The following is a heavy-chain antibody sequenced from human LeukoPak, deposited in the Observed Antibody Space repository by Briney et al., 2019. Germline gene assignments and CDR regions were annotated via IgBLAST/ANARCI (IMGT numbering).Heavy chain of an antibody. V-gene: IGHV3-74*01. D-gene: IGHD6-6*01. CDR2: ISPTGSTT. Sequence: GGSLRLSCTASGFSFSGHWMHWARQLPGKGLVWVSRISPTGSTTSYADSVKGRFTVSRDNAKNTLYLQVNNLRTEDTAVYYCARGPNSNWSGLDFWGQGTLLTASS. CDR1: GFSFSGHW. CDR3: ARGPNSNWSGLDF. J-gene: IGHJ4*02.